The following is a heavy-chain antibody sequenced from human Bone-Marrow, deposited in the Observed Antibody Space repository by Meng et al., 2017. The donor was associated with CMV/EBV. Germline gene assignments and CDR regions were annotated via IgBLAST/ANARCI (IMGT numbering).Heavy chain of an antibody. V-gene: IGHV3-48*03. Sequence: GESLKISCAASGFTFSSYEMNWVRQAPGMGLEWVSYISSSGNTIYYADSVKGRFTISRDNAKNSLYLPMNSLRAEDTAVYYCARSYTAVTFYYYYGMDVWGQGTTVTV. CDR2: ISSSGNTI. J-gene: IGHJ6*02. CDR3: ARSYTAVTFYYYYGMDV. CDR1: GFTFSSYE. D-gene: IGHD3-16*01.